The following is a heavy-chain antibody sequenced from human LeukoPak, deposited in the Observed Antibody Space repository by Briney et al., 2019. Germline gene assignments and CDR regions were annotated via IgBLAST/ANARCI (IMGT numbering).Heavy chain of an antibody. CDR1: GYTFTSYG. V-gene: IGHV1-18*01. D-gene: IGHD2-8*01. Sequence: ASVKVSCKASGYTFTSYGISWVRQAPGQGLEWMGWISAYNGNTDCAQKLQGRVTMTTDTSTSTAYMELRSLRSDDTAVYYCARDSIVLMVYAMPNWFDPWGQGTLVTVSS. CDR2: ISAYNGNT. CDR3: ARDSIVLMVYAMPNWFDP. J-gene: IGHJ5*02.